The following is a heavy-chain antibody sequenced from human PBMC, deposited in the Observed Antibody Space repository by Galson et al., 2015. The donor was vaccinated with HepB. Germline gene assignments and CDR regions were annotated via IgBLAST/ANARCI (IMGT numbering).Heavy chain of an antibody. V-gene: IGHV3-23*01. CDR2: INGRGSTR. Sequence: SLRLSCAGSGFIFRHHAMAWIRQAPGKGLEWVSGINGRGSTRSYSDAVKGRFSISRDNSKYTVFLQMDNLRAEDTAVYYCVKEGSWFGGDWFDPWGQGALVTVS. CDR3: VKEGSWFGGDWFDP. J-gene: IGHJ5*02. CDR1: GFIFRHHA. D-gene: IGHD3-16*01.